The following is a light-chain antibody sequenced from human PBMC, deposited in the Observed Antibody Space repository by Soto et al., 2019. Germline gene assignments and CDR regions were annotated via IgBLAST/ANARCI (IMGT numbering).Light chain of an antibody. CDR1: QSVRSSY. CDR3: QQYGGSPPLS. Sequence: EIVLTQPPGTLSLSPGERATLSCRASQSVRSSYLAWYQQKPGQAPRLLIYGASSRATGIPDRFSGSGSGTDFTLAISRLEPEDFAVYYCQQYGGSPPLSFGGGTKVDIK. J-gene: IGKJ4*01. V-gene: IGKV3-20*01. CDR2: GAS.